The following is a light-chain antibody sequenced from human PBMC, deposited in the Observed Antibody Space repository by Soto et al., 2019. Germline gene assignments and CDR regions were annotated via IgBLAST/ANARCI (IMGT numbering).Light chain of an antibody. CDR3: LQDFNYSWT. J-gene: IGKJ1*01. CDR2: AAT. CDR1: QGIRDD. Sequence: ALQMTQSPSSLSASVGDRITITCRASQGIRDDLGWFQQKPGKAPELLIYAATRLQRGVPSRFSGSGSGTDFTLTISGLQPEDFATYYCLQDFNYSWTFGQGTKVEIK. V-gene: IGKV1-6*01.